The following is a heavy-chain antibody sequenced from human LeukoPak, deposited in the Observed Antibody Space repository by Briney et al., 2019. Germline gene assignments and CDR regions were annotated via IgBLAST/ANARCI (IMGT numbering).Heavy chain of an antibody. CDR1: GYTFTSYG. Sequence: ASVKVSCKTSGYTFTSYGISWVRQAPGQGLEWMGWISAYNGNTNYAQKVQGRVTMTTDTSMSTAYMELRSLRSDDTAVYYCARGLQENLAWLTAFSAFDIWGQGTMVTVSS. CDR3: ARGLQENLAWLTAFSAFDI. D-gene: IGHD6-19*01. CDR2: ISAYNGNT. J-gene: IGHJ3*02. V-gene: IGHV1-18*01.